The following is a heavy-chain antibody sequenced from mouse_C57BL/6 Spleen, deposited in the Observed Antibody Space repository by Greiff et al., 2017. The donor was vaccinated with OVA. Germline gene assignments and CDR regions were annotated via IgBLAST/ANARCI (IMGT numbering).Heavy chain of an antibody. J-gene: IGHJ1*03. CDR3: SRRYYSNIYWYFDV. CDR1: GYTFTSYW. CDR2: INPSNGGT. V-gene: IGHV1-53*01. D-gene: IGHD2-5*01. Sequence: QVQLQQPGPELVKPGASVKLSCKASGYTFTSYWMHWVKQRPGQGLEWIGNINPSNGGTNYNEKFKIKATLTVDKSSSTAYMQLSSRTSEDSAVYYFSRRYYSNIYWYFDVWGTGTTVTVSS.